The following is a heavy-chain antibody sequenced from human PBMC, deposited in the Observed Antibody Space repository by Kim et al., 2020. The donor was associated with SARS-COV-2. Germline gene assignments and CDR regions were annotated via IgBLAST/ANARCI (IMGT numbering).Heavy chain of an antibody. CDR1: GVSLSTSGVG. D-gene: IGHD3-3*01. CDR3: AHRPGGFWSCYFDY. J-gene: IGHJ4*02. Sequence: SGPTLVKPTQTLTLTCTFSGVSLSTSGVGVGWIRQPPGKALEWLALIYWDDDKRYSPSLKSRLTITKDTSKNQVVLTMTNMDPVDTATYYCAHRPGGFWSCYFDYWGQGTLVTVSS. V-gene: IGHV2-5*02. CDR2: IYWDDDK.